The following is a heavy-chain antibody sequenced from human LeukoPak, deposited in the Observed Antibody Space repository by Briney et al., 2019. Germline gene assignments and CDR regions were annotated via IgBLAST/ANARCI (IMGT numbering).Heavy chain of an antibody. Sequence: GGSLRLSCAASGFTFSSYAMSWVRQAPGKGLEWVSAISGSGGSTYYADSAKGRFTISRDNSKNTLYLQMNSLRAEDTAVYYRAKTGGSYYREFDYWGQGTLVTVSS. D-gene: IGHD1-26*01. CDR1: GFTFSSYA. CDR3: AKTGGSYYREFDY. J-gene: IGHJ4*02. CDR2: ISGSGGST. V-gene: IGHV3-23*01.